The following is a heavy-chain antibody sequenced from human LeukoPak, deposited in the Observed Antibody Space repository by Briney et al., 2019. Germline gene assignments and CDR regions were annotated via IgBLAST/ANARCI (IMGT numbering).Heavy chain of an antibody. Sequence: SETLSLTCTVSGGSISSYYWSWIRQPPGKGLEWIGYIYYSGSTNYNPSLKSRVTISVDTSKNQFSLKLSSVTAADTAVYYCARTPSRDDAFDIWGQGTMVTVSS. CDR3: ARTPSRDDAFDI. CDR2: IYYSGST. V-gene: IGHV4-59*01. D-gene: IGHD2-15*01. J-gene: IGHJ3*02. CDR1: GGSISSYY.